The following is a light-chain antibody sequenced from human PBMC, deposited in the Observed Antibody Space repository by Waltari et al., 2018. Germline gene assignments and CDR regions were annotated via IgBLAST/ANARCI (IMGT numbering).Light chain of an antibody. CDR2: DAS. Sequence: EIVLTQSPATLSLSPGERATLSCRASQSVSSYLAWYQQKPGQAPRLRIYDASNRATGIPARFSGSGSGTDFTLTISSLEPEDVAVYYCQQRSNWPPVLTFGPGTKVDIK. J-gene: IGKJ3*01. V-gene: IGKV3-11*01. CDR3: QQRSNWPPVLT. CDR1: QSVSSY.